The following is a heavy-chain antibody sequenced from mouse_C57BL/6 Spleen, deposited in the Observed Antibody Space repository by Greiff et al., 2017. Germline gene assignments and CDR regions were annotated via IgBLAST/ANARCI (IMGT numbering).Heavy chain of an antibody. Sequence: VQLQQSGAELVRPGASVKLSCTASGFNIKDDYMHWVKQRPEQGLEWIGWIDPENGDTEYASKFQGKATITADTSTNTAYLQLSSLTSEDTAVYYCTTHYYGSSYEGWGQGTTLTVSS. CDR3: TTHYYGSSYEG. CDR1: GFNIKDDY. D-gene: IGHD1-1*01. V-gene: IGHV14-4*01. J-gene: IGHJ2*01. CDR2: IDPENGDT.